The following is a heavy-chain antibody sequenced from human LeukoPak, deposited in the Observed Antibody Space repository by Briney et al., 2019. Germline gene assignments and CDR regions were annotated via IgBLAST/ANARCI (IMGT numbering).Heavy chain of an antibody. D-gene: IGHD1-26*01. CDR3: ATDFIAGANLGDY. CDR2: FDPEDGET. V-gene: IGHV1-24*01. J-gene: IGHJ4*02. Sequence: EASVKVSCKVSGYTLTELSMHWVRQAPGKGLEWMGGFDPEDGETIYAQKFQGRVTMTEDTSTDTAYMELSSLRSEDTAVYYCATDFIAGANLGDYWGQGTLVTVSS. CDR1: GYTLTELS.